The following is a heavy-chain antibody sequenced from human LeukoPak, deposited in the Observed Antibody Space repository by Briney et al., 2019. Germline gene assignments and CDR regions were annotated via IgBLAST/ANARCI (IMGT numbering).Heavy chain of an antibody. CDR2: ISSSGSLI. J-gene: IGHJ6*03. Sequence: GGSLRLSCAASGFSFTTYRMHWVRQAPGKGLEWVSSISSSGSLIKYADSLRGRFTISRDNAKNSVYLQMNSLTGEGTAVYYCARMPSYSNYAFYFMDVWGKGTTVTVSS. D-gene: IGHD4-11*01. CDR1: GFSFTTYR. V-gene: IGHV3-21*01. CDR3: ARMPSYSNYAFYFMDV.